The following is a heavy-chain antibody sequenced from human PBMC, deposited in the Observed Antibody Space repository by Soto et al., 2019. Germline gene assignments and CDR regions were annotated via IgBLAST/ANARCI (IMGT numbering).Heavy chain of an antibody. J-gene: IGHJ5*02. CDR2: IYYSGYT. D-gene: IGHD2-21*02. V-gene: IGHV4-31*03. CDR1: GDSITSGSYY. Sequence: QVQLQESGPGLVKPSQTLSLTCSVTGDSITSGSYYWSWLRQHPGKGLEWIGYIYYSGYTYYNPSLKSRVSISLDTSKNQFSMTLTSVTVADTAMYYCAGTRVVSANPWWFDRWGQGTLVTVSS. CDR3: AGTRVVSANPWWFDR.